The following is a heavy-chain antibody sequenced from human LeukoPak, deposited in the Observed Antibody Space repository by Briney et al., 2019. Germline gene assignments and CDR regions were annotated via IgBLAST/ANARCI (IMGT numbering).Heavy chain of an antibody. V-gene: IGHV3-33*01. CDR2: IWYDGSNK. D-gene: IGHD3-10*01. J-gene: IGHJ5*02. Sequence: GGSLRLSCAASGFTFSSYGMHWVRQAPGKGLEWVAVIWYDGSNKYYADSVKGRFTISRDNSKNTLYLQMNSLRAEDTAVYYCVRGRGSYGWFDPWGQGTLVTVSS. CDR1: GFTFSSYG. CDR3: VRGRGSYGWFDP.